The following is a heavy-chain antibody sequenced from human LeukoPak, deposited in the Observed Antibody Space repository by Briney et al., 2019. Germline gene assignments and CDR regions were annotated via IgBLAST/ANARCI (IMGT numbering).Heavy chain of an antibody. V-gene: IGHV4-59*01. D-gene: IGHD6-13*01. CDR3: ARVDGYSSSWYVDY. CDR1: DGSISRYY. J-gene: IGHJ4*02. CDR2: IYYSGST. Sequence: TETLSLTCTVSDGSISRYYWSWIRQPPGKGLEWIGYIYYSGSTNYNPSLKSRVTISVDTSKNQFSLKLSSVTAADTAVYYCARVDGYSSSWYVDYWGQGTLVTVSS.